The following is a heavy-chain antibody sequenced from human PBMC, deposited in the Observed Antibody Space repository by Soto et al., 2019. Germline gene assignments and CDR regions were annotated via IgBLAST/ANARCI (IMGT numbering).Heavy chain of an antibody. Sequence: GGSLRLSCAASGFTVSSNYMTWVRQAPGKGLEWVSVIYSGAGTYYADSVKGRFTISRDTSKNTLFLQMTSLRVEDTAIYFCARQLRKLYALPNSYYYYMDVWGKASTITISS. CDR3: ARQLRKLYALPNSYYYYMDV. CDR1: GFTVSSNY. CDR2: IYSGAGT. D-gene: IGHD2-15*01. J-gene: IGHJ6*03. V-gene: IGHV3-66*04.